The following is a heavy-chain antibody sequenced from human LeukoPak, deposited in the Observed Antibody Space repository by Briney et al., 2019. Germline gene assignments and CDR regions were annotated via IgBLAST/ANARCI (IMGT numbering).Heavy chain of an antibody. J-gene: IGHJ4*02. V-gene: IGHV3-30*18. CDR1: GFTFSTYD. D-gene: IGHD2-21*01. CDR3: AKVPLQGRGMLWYYFDY. Sequence: PGGSLRLSCAASGFTFSTYDMHWVRQVLGKGLEWVAVISYDGSDKYYADSVKGRFTISRDNSKNTLYFQMNSLRAEDTAVYYCAKVPLQGRGMLWYYFDYWGQGTLVTVSS. CDR2: ISYDGSDK.